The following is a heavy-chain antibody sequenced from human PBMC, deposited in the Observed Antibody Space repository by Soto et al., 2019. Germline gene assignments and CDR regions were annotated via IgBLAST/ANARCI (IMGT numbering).Heavy chain of an antibody. D-gene: IGHD5-18*01. Sequence: QLQLQESGSGLVKPSQTLSLTCAVSGGSISSGGYSWSWIRQPPGKGLECIGYITHSGSTYYNPALMRRVTISVDRSTNQFSLKLSSVTAADTAVYYCARGAAMVDYWGQGTLVTVSS. V-gene: IGHV4-30-2*01. CDR2: ITHSGST. CDR1: GGSISSGGYS. J-gene: IGHJ4*02. CDR3: ARGAAMVDY.